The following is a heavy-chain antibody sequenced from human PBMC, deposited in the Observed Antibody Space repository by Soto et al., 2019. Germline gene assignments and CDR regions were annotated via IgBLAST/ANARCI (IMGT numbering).Heavy chain of an antibody. Sequence: HPGGSLRLSCAASGFTFDDYAMHWVRQAPGKGLEWVSGISWNSGSIGYADSVKGRFTISRDNAKNSLYLQMNSLRAEDTALYHCAREKVYGSRTVAFDIWGQGTMVTVSS. CDR1: GFTFDDYA. V-gene: IGHV3-9*01. J-gene: IGHJ3*02. CDR3: AREKVYGSRTVAFDI. D-gene: IGHD3-10*01. CDR2: ISWNSGSI.